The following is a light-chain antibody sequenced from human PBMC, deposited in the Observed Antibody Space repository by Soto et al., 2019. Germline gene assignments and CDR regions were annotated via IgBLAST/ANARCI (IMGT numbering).Light chain of an antibody. V-gene: IGLV2-23*03. CDR3: CSYAGSSTFDVV. CDR1: SSDVGSYNL. CDR2: EGS. Sequence: QSVLTQPASVSGSPGQSITISCTGTSSDVGSYNLVSWYQQHPGKAPKLMIYEGSKRPSGVSNRFSGSKSGNTASLTSSGLQAEDEADYYCCSYAGSSTFDVVFGGGTKLTVL. J-gene: IGLJ2*01.